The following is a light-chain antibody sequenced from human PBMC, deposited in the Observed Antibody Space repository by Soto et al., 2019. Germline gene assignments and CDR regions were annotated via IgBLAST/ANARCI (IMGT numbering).Light chain of an antibody. CDR1: NCDIGAGYD. CDR2: ANN. Sequence: QAVVTQPPSVSGSPGQRVTISCTLSNCDIGAGYDVHWYQQLPGTAPKLVIYANNNRPSGVPDRFSASRSGTSASLAITGLQADDEADYYCQSYDSSLRVVFGTGTKLTVL. J-gene: IGLJ2*01. CDR3: QSYDSSLRVV. V-gene: IGLV1-40*01.